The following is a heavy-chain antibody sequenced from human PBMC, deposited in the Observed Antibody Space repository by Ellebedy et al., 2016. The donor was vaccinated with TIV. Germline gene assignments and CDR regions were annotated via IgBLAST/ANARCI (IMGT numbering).Heavy chain of an antibody. Sequence: GESLKISCAASGFIFNYYAMHWVRQAPGKGLEWVASISYDGTNTYYADSVKGRFTISRDTPKSTLYLHMDSLRAEDTAIYFCTKERPSYSNYDPYYYGMDVWGQGTTVTVSS. CDR2: ISYDGTNT. D-gene: IGHD4-11*01. J-gene: IGHJ6*02. CDR1: GFIFNYYA. V-gene: IGHV3-30*18. CDR3: TKERPSYSNYDPYYYGMDV.